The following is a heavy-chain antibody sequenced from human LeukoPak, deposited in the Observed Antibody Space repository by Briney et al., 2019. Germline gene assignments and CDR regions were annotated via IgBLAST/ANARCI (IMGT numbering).Heavy chain of an antibody. J-gene: IGHJ4*02. CDR1: GGSTSSSNYY. D-gene: IGHD3-3*01. Sequence: PSETLSLTCTVSGGSTSSSNYYWGWIRQPPGKGLEWIGGIHYSGNTYYNPSLKSRVTISVDTSKNQFSLKLSSVAAADTAVYYCARLGAGPTYYDFWSGYSSFYFDYWGQGTLVTVSS. V-gene: IGHV4-39*01. CDR3: ARLGAGPTYYDFWSGYSSFYFDY. CDR2: IHYSGNT.